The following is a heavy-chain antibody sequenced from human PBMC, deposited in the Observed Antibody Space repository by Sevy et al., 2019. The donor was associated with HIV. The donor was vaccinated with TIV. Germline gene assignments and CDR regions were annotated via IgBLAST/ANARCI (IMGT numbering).Heavy chain of an antibody. CDR2: ISVSGRL. D-gene: IGHD6-19*01. V-gene: IGHV3-23*01. CDR1: GFKFGNYA. J-gene: IGHJ4*02. Sequence: GGSLRLSCAASGFKFGNYAMAWVRQAPGQGLVWVSAISVSGRLSYADSVKGRFTISRDSSKKLIYLHLNSLGADDTATYYCAKDGYSSGLLYYFDHWGQGTLVTVSS. CDR3: AKDGYSSGLLYYFDH.